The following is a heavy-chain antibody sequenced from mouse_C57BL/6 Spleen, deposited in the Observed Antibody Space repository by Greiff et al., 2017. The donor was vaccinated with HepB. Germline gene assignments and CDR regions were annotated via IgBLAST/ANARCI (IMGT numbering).Heavy chain of an antibody. V-gene: IGHV7-1*01. D-gene: IGHD4-1*01. CDR1: GFTFSDFY. Sequence: EVKLVESGGGLVQSGRSLRLSCATSGFTFSDFYMEWVRQAPGKGLEWIAASRNKANDYTTEYSASVKGRFIVSRDTSQSILYLQMNAPRAEDTAIYYCARGPLGFFDYWGQGTTLTVSS. J-gene: IGHJ2*01. CDR3: ARGPLGFFDY. CDR2: SRNKANDYTT.